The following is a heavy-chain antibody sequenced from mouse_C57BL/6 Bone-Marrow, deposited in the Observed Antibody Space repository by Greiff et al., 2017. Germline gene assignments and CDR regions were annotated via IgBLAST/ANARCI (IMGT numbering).Heavy chain of an antibody. V-gene: IGHV3-6*01. J-gene: IGHJ4*01. D-gene: IGHD1-1*01. CDR2: ISYDGSN. CDR3: AREGSSYDYYAMDY. Sequence: EVQLVESGPGLVKPSQSLSLTCSVTGYSITSGYFWNWIRQFQGNKLEWMGYISYDGSNNYNPSLKNRISITRDTSKNQIFLKLNSVTTEDTATYYCAREGSSYDYYAMDYWGQGTSVTVSS. CDR1: GYSITSGYF.